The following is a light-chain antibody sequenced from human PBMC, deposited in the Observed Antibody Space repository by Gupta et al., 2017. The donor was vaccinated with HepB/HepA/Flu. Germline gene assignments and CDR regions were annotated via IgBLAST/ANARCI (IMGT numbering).Light chain of an antibody. CDR3: KQYGSSLTT. J-gene: IGKJ1*01. CDR2: VAS. V-gene: IGKV3-20*01. Sequence: EMVLTPSPAPLAMSPGETATLCCSASQSVSSSRLAWYQQKSGQAPRLPIYVASSRTTDTPHRFSGSGSGTDFTLKISRLEPEDFAVYYCKQYGSSLTTFGQGTKVEI. CDR1: QSVSSSR.